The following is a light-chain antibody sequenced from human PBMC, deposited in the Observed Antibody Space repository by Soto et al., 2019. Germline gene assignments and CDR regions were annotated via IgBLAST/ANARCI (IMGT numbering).Light chain of an antibody. V-gene: IGLV1-40*01. CDR2: GNS. J-gene: IGLJ2*01. Sequence: QSVLTQPPSVSGAPGQRVTISCTGSSSNIGAGYDVHWYQQLPGTAPKLLIYGNSNRPSGVPDRFSGSKSGTSASLAITGLQAEVEADYYCQSYDSSLREVFGGGTQLTVL. CDR1: SSNIGAGYD. CDR3: QSYDSSLREV.